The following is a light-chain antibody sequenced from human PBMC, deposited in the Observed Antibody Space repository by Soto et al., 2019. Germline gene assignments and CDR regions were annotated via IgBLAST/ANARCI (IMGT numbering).Light chain of an antibody. CDR2: GTS. Sequence: EIVLTQSPAILSVSPGERATLSCRASQSVPRSYLAWYQQRPGQAPRLLIYGTSSRAAGIPDRFSGSGSGTDFTLTISRLEPEDFAVFYCQQYGISITFGQGTRLEI. V-gene: IGKV3-20*01. CDR3: QQYGISIT. J-gene: IGKJ5*01. CDR1: QSVPRSY.